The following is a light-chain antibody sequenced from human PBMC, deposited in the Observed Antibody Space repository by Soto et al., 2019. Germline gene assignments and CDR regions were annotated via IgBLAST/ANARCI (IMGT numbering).Light chain of an antibody. CDR1: QSVTTY. Sequence: EIFLTQSPDPLSLSPGERATLTCRASQSVTTYIAWYQQRPGQAPRLLIYDASNRATGVPARFSGSRSGTDFTLTISDLEPADFGLYYCQQRLNWPPGFGQGTKVEIK. V-gene: IGKV3-11*01. CDR3: QQRLNWPPG. J-gene: IGKJ1*01. CDR2: DAS.